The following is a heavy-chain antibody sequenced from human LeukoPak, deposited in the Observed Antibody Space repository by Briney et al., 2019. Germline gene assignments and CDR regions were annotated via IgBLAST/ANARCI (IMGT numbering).Heavy chain of an antibody. D-gene: IGHD6-13*01. CDR3: ARGARIAAAGKYYFDY. J-gene: IGHJ4*02. CDR1: GYTFTGYY. Sequence: ASVKVSCKXSGYTFTGYYMHWVRQAPGQGLGWMGRINPNSGGTNYSQKFQGRVTMTRDTSISTAYMELSRLRSDDTAVYYCARGARIAAAGKYYFDYWGQRTLVTVSS. CDR2: INPNSGGT. V-gene: IGHV1-2*06.